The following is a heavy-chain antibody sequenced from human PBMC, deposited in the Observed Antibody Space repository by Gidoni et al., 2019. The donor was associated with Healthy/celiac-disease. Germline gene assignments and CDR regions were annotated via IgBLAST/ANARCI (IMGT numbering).Heavy chain of an antibody. CDR3: ARDHPQWLRPFNWFDP. J-gene: IGHJ5*02. D-gene: IGHD5-12*01. V-gene: IGHV3-7*01. CDR2: IKQDGSEK. CDR1: GFTFSSYW. Sequence: EVQLVESGGGLVQPGGSLRLSCAASGFTFSSYWMSWVRQAPGKGLEWVANIKQDGSEKYYVDSVKGRFTISRDNAKNSLYLQMNSLRAEDTAVNYCARDHPQWLRPFNWFDPWGQGTLVTVSS.